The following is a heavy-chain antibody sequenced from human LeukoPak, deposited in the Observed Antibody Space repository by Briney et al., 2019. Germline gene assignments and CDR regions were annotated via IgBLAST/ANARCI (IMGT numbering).Heavy chain of an antibody. Sequence: GGSLRLSCSASGFTFSSYAMRWVRQAPGKGLEYVSTINSHGGSTYYADSVKDRFTISRDNSKNTLYLQMSSLRSDDTAVYYCVKATLGYCSGGTCSADYWGQGTLVTVSS. CDR1: GFTFSSYA. D-gene: IGHD2-15*01. J-gene: IGHJ4*02. V-gene: IGHV3-64D*06. CDR2: INSHGGST. CDR3: VKATLGYCSGGTCSADY.